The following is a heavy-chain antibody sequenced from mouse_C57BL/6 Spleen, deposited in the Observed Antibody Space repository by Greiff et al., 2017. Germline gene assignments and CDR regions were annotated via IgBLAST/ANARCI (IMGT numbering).Heavy chain of an antibody. CDR3: ARTSYYGSSRWYFDV. D-gene: IGHD1-1*01. Sequence: QVQLQQPGAELVRPGSSVKLSCKASGYTFTSYWMHWVKQRPIQGLEWIGNIDPSDSETHYNQKFKGKATLTVDKSSSTAYMQLSSLTSEDSAVYYCARTSYYGSSRWYFDVWGTGTTVTVSS. J-gene: IGHJ1*03. V-gene: IGHV1-52*01. CDR2: IDPSDSET. CDR1: GYTFTSYW.